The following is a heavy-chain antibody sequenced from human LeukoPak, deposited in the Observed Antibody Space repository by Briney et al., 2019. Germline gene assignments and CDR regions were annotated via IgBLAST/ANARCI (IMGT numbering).Heavy chain of an antibody. Sequence: PSETLSLTCGVSGGSISNTNWWTWVRQPPGKGLEWIGEVNLQGSTNYNPSLKSRVAISVDKSENHISLKLTSVTAADTAVYYCARRYCGGGGRCYSSFDYWGQGTLVTVSS. V-gene: IGHV4-4*02. D-gene: IGHD2-15*01. CDR3: ARRYCGGGGRCYSSFDY. CDR1: GGSISNTNW. CDR2: VNLQGST. J-gene: IGHJ4*02.